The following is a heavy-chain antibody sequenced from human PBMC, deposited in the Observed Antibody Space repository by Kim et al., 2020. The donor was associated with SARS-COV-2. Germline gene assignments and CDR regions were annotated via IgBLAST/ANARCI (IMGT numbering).Heavy chain of an antibody. CDR1: GGSISSSSYY. CDR3: ARTPLGFGEIYYAFD. J-gene: IGHJ3*01. D-gene: IGHD3-10*01. Sequence: SETLSLTCTVSGGSISSSSYYWGWIRQPPGKGLECIGSINYSGSTYYNPSLKSRVTISADTSKNQLSLKLISATAADTAVYYCARTPLGFGEIYYAFD. V-gene: IGHV4-39*01. CDR2: INYSGST.